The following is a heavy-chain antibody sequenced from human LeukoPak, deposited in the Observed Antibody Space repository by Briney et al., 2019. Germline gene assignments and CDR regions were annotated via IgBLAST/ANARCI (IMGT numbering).Heavy chain of an antibody. CDR2: MNPNSGST. CDR1: GYTFTSYD. Sequence: SVKVSCKASGYTFTSYDINWVRQATGQGLEWMGWMNPNSGSTGYAQKFQGRVTMTRNTSISTAYMELSSLRSENTAVYYCARGQEGVDGDLFDPWGQGTLVTVSS. D-gene: IGHD3-10*01. CDR3: ARGQEGVDGDLFDP. J-gene: IGHJ5*02. V-gene: IGHV1-8*01.